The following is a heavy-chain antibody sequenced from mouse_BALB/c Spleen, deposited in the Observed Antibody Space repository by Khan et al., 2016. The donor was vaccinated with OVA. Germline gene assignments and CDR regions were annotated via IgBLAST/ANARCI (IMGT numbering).Heavy chain of an antibody. V-gene: IGHV1S137*01. CDR3: SRGSGYDRFAY. Sequence: QVQLKQSGPELVRPGVSVKISCKGSGYTFTDYAMHWVKQSHAKSLEWIGVISTYYGNTDYNQKLKGKATMTVDKSSNTAYMELARFTSEDSAIYYCSRGSGYDRFAYWGQGTLVTVSA. D-gene: IGHD2-2*01. J-gene: IGHJ3*01. CDR1: GYTFTDYA. CDR2: ISTYYGNT.